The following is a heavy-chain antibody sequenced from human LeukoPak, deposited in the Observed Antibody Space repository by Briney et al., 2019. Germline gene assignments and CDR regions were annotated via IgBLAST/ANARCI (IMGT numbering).Heavy chain of an antibody. J-gene: IGHJ6*02. CDR2: ISGSGGST. CDR1: GFTFSSYA. Sequence: GGSLRLSCAASGFTFSSYAMSWVRQAPGKGLEWVSAISGSGGSTYYADSVKGRFTISRDNSKNTLYLQMNSLRAEDTAVYYCVFPYDFWSGYLDYYGMDVWGQGTTVTVSS. D-gene: IGHD3-3*01. CDR3: VFPYDFWSGYLDYYGMDV. V-gene: IGHV3-23*01.